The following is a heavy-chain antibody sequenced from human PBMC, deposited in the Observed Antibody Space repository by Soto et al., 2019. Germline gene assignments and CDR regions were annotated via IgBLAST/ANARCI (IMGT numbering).Heavy chain of an antibody. CDR1: GGTFSSYT. CDR3: ARGGPIVVGEA. J-gene: IGHJ4*02. CDR2: IIPILGIA. V-gene: IGHV1-69*02. Sequence: QVQLVQSGAEVKKPGSSVKVSCKASGGTFSSYTISWVRQAPGQGLEWMGRIIPILGIANYAQKFQGRVTITADKSTSTAYMELSRLRSEDTAVYYCARGGPIVVGEAWGQGTLVTVSS. D-gene: IGHD2-21*01.